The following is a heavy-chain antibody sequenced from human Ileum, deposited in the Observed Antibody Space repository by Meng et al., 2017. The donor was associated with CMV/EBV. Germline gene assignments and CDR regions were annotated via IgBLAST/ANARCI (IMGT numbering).Heavy chain of an antibody. CDR3: ATGTSQAWELLHS. J-gene: IGHJ4*02. CDR1: GGSFSGYH. Sequence: QAPLHQCGAGLLKPSETLSLTCGVYGGSFSGYHWSWIRQPPGKGLEWIGEINHSGGSNYNPSLKSRVTISLDASKTQFSLKLNSVTAADTAVYYCATGTSQAWELLHSWGQGILVTVSS. CDR2: INHSGGS. V-gene: IGHV4-34*01. D-gene: IGHD1-26*01.